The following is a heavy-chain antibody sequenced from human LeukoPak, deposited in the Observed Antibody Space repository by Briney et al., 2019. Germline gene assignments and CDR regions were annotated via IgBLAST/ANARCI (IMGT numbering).Heavy chain of an antibody. J-gene: IGHJ4*02. D-gene: IGHD5-12*01. V-gene: IGHV3-23*01. Sequence: GGSLRLSCAASGFTFVNFAMTWVRQAPGKGLEWVSTISGSGANPYYLDSVRGRFAMSRDNSLDTVYLQMTSLRAEDTAVYYCATSGRCGYGWGQGTLVVVSS. CDR3: ATSGRCGYG. CDR1: GFTFVNFA. CDR2: ISGSGANP.